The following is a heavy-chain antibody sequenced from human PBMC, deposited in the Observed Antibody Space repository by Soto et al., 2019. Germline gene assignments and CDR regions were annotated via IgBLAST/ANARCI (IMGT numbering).Heavy chain of an antibody. CDR2: ISYDGSNK. CDR3: AKVPWYYDSSGYYRDY. Sequence: VAVISYDGSNKYYADSVKGRFTISRDNSKNTLYLQMNSLRAEDTAVYYCAKVPWYYDSSGYYRDYWGQGTLVTVSS. V-gene: IGHV3-30*18. J-gene: IGHJ4*02. D-gene: IGHD3-22*01.